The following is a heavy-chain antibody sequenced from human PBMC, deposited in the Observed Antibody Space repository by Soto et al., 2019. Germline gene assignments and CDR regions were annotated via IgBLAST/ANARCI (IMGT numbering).Heavy chain of an antibody. CDR3: ARRYGGTLHY. Sequence: PSETLSLTCTVSGGSISSYYWSWIRQPPGKGLEWIGYIYHSGSTYYNPSLKSRVTISVDTSKNQFSLKLSSVTAADTAVYYCARRYGGTLHYWGQGTLVTVSS. CDR2: IYHSGST. D-gene: IGHD4-17*01. J-gene: IGHJ4*02. V-gene: IGHV4-59*08. CDR1: GGSISSYY.